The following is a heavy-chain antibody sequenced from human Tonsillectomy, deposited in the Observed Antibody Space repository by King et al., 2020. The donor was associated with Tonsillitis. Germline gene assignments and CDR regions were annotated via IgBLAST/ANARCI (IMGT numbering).Heavy chain of an antibody. Sequence: QLVQSGAEVKKPGASVKVSCKASGYTFTSFGISWVRLAPGQGLEWMGWISAYDGNTNYAQKLQGSVTMTTDSSTSTAYMELRSLRSDDTAVYDCARDPGYSSGWYLDYWGQGTLVTVSS. CDR3: ARDPGYSSGWYLDY. CDR1: GYTFTSFG. V-gene: IGHV1-18*01. CDR2: ISAYDGNT. D-gene: IGHD6-19*01. J-gene: IGHJ4*02.